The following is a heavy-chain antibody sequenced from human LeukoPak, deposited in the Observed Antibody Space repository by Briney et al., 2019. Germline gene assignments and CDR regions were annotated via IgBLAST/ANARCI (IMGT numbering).Heavy chain of an antibody. D-gene: IGHD2-2*01. CDR2: IWYDESKK. Sequence: PGTSLRLSCETSGFTFRNYGMHWVRQAPGKGLDWVAVIWYDESKKYYADSVKGRFTISRDISKNTLYLRMNSLRAEDTAVYYCARDDCSTTICLAYWGQGTLVSVSS. CDR3: ARDDCSTTICLAY. J-gene: IGHJ4*02. CDR1: GFTFRNYG. V-gene: IGHV3-33*01.